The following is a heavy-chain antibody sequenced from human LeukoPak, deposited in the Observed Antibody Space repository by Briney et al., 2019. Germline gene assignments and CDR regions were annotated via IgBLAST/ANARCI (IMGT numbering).Heavy chain of an antibody. D-gene: IGHD3-10*01. CDR3: VRQRGSSGTINRFDP. J-gene: IGHJ5*02. Sequence: GASLKISCETSGYSFTTSLIGWVREIPETGLGWVGATYLHDSATSYHPSFHGEAVISAYRSIRTAYLQWNSLKTSDTAMYYCVRQRGSSGTINRFDPWGQGTLVTVSS. CDR1: GYSFTTSL. V-gene: IGHV5-51*01. CDR2: TYLHDSAT.